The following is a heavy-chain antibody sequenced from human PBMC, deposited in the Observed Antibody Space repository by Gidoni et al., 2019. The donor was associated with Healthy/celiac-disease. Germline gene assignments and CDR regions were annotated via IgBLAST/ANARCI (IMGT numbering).Heavy chain of an antibody. CDR1: GFTFSNDW. J-gene: IGHJ6*03. CDR3: TTDIGTDLTVVVGPYYYYYYMDV. Sequence: EVQLVESGGGLVKPGGSLRLSCAASGFTFSNDWMSWVRQAPGKGLEWVGRIKSKTDGGTTDYAAPVKGRFTISRDDSKNTLYLQMNSLKTEDTAVYYCTTDIGTDLTVVVGPYYYYYYMDVWGKGTTVTVSS. D-gene: IGHD2-2*01. V-gene: IGHV3-15*01. CDR2: IKSKTDGGTT.